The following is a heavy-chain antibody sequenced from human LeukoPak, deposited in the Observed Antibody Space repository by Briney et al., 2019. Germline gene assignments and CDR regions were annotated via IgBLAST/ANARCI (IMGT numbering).Heavy chain of an antibody. CDR2: MNPNSGNT. CDR3: ARRWFGELAVDY. V-gene: IGHV1-8*01. Sequence: VASVKVSCKASGYTFTSYDINWVRQATGQGLEWMGWMNPNSGNTGYAQKFQGRVTMTRNTSISTAYMELSSLRSEDTAVYYCARRWFGELAVDYWGQGTLVTVSS. CDR1: GYTFTSYD. J-gene: IGHJ4*02. D-gene: IGHD3-10*01.